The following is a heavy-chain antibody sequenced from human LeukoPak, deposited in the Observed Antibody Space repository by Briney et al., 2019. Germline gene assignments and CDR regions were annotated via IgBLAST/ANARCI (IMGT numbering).Heavy chain of an antibody. CDR3: AREGDSSGYYFDY. Sequence: TPGGSLRLSCAASGFTFSDDYMSWIPQAPGKGLQWVSYISSSGTSIYYADSVKGRFTISRDNAKNSLYLQMNSLRAEDTAVYYCAREGDSSGYYFDYWGQGTLVTVSS. CDR1: GFTFSDDY. J-gene: IGHJ4*02. D-gene: IGHD3-22*01. V-gene: IGHV3-11*04. CDR2: ISSSGTSI.